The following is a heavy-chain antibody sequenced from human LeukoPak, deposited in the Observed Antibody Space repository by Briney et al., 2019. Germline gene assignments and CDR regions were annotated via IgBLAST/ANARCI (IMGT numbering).Heavy chain of an antibody. V-gene: IGHV4-31*03. CDR1: GGSISSGGYY. Sequence: SETLSLTCTVSGGSISSGGYYWSWIRQHPGKGLEWIGYIYYSGSTYYNPSLKSRVTISVDTSKNQFSLKLSSVTAADTAVYYCATNPYYDILTGPDAFDIWLQGTMVTVPS. J-gene: IGHJ3*02. CDR2: IYYSGST. D-gene: IGHD3-9*01. CDR3: ATNPYYDILTGPDAFDI.